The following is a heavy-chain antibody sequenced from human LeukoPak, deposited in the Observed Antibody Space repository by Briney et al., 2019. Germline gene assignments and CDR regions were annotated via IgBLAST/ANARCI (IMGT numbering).Heavy chain of an antibody. J-gene: IGHJ4*02. CDR1: GYTFTSYG. D-gene: IGHD6-6*01. Sequence: AASVKVSCKASGYTFTSYGISWVRQAPGQGLEWMGWISAYNGNTNYAQKLQGRVTMTTDTSTSTAYMELRSLRSDDTAVYYCARAPADPSSIAAHLDYWGQGTLVTVSS. V-gene: IGHV1-18*01. CDR2: ISAYNGNT. CDR3: ARAPADPSSIAAHLDY.